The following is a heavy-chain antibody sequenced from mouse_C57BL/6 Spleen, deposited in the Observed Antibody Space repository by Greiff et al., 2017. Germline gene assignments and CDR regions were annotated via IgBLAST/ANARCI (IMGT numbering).Heavy chain of an antibody. V-gene: IGHV1-20*01. Sequence: VQLQQSGPELVKPGDSVKISCKASGYSFTGYFMNWVMQSHGKSLEWIGRINPYNGDTFYNQKFKGKATLTVDKSSSTAHMELRSLTSEDSAVYYCARYDGSSFDFDYWGQGTTLTVSS. D-gene: IGHD1-1*01. CDR1: GYSFTGYF. CDR2: INPYNGDT. J-gene: IGHJ2*01. CDR3: ARYDGSSFDFDY.